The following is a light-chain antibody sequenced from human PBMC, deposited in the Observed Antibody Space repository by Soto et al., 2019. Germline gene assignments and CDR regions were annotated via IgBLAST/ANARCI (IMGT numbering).Light chain of an antibody. J-gene: IGLJ2*01. CDR3: QTWGTGIHVV. CDR1: SGHSNYA. V-gene: IGLV4-69*02. Sequence: QAVLTQSPSASASLGASVNLTCTLSSGHSNYAIAWHQQQSQKGPRYLMRLNSDGSHSKGDGIPDRFSGSSSGAARYLIISSLQSEDEADYYCQTWGTGIHVVFGGGTKLTVL. CDR2: LNSDGSH.